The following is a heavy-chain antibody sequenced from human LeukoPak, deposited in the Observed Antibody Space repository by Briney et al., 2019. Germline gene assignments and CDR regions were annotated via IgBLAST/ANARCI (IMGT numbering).Heavy chain of an antibody. CDR2: IYPGDSDT. V-gene: IGHV5-51*01. D-gene: IGHD2-15*01. Sequence: ESLKISCKGSGYSFTSYWIGWVRQMPGKGLEWMGIIYPGDSDTRYSPSFQGQVTISADKSISTAYLQWSSLKASDTAMYYCARGYCSGGSCYHEFDYWGQGTLVTVSS. CDR3: ARGYCSGGSCYHEFDY. CDR1: GYSFTSYW. J-gene: IGHJ4*02.